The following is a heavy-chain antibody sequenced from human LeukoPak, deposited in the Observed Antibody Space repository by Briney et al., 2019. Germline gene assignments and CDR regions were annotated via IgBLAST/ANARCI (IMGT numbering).Heavy chain of an antibody. CDR3: AKDRYYDSSGSFDY. V-gene: IGHV3-30*18. Sequence: GGSLRLSCAASGFTFSSYGMHWVRQAPGKGLEWVAVISYDGSNKYYADSVKGRFTISRDNSKNTLYLQMNSLRAEDTAVYYCAKDRYYDSSGSFDYWGQGTLDTVSS. CDR2: ISYDGSNK. D-gene: IGHD3-22*01. J-gene: IGHJ4*02. CDR1: GFTFSSYG.